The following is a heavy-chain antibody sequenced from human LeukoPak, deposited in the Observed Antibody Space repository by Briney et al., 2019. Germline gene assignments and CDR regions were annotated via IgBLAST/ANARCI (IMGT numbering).Heavy chain of an antibody. CDR2: ISYDGSNK. CDR1: GFTFSSYA. Sequence: GGSLRLSCAASGFTFSSYAMHWVRQAPGKGLEWVAVISYDGSNKYYADSVKGRFTISRDNSKNTLYLQMNSLRAEDTAVYYCARGNWFNWGQGTLVIVSS. CDR3: ARGNWFN. V-gene: IGHV3-30-3*01. J-gene: IGHJ4*02. D-gene: IGHD3-10*01.